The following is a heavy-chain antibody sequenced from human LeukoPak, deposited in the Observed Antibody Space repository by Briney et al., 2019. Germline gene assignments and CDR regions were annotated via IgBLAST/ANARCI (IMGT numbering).Heavy chain of an antibody. J-gene: IGHJ6*02. CDR1: GFTFSTYS. CDR2: ISSSSSTI. D-gene: IGHD2-21*02. V-gene: IGHV3-48*02. Sequence: PGGSLRLSCAASGFTFSTYSMNWVRQAPGNGLEWVSYISSSSSTIYYADSVKGRFTISRDNAKNSLYLQMNSLRDEDTAVYYCARHADPGDYDYYYGMDVWGQGTAVTVSS. CDR3: ARHADPGDYDYYYGMDV.